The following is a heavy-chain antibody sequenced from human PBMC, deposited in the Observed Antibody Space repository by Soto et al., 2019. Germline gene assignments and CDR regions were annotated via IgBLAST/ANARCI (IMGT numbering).Heavy chain of an antibody. CDR2: INSDGSST. J-gene: IGHJ4*02. V-gene: IGHV3-74*01. CDR1: GFTFSSYW. CDR3: VRTSLVVAAATREAY. D-gene: IGHD2-15*01. Sequence: EVQLVESGGGLVQPGGSLRLSCAASGFTFSSYWMHWVRQAPGKGLVWVSRINSDGSSTSYADSVKGRFTISRDNAQNTLYLQMNSLRAEETAVYYCVRTSLVVAAATREAYWGQGTLVTVSS.